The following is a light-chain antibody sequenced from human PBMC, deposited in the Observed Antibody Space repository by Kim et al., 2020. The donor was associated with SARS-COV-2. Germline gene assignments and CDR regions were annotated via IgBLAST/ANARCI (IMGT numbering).Light chain of an antibody. J-gene: IGKJ2*01. CDR1: HSVSRNS. V-gene: IGKV3-20*01. CDR3: QQYASSPYT. CDR2: GAS. Sequence: LPHVERATTSSRASHSVSRNSLAGYQGKPGQAPRLLIFGASSMATGIPDRFSGSGSGTNFTLTISSLEPEDFAVYYCQQYASSPYTFGQGTKLEI.